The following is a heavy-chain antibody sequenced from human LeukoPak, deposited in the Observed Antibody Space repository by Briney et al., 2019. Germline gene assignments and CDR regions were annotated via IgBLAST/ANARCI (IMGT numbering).Heavy chain of an antibody. Sequence: SETLSLTCTVSGGSISGSAYYWGWIRQPPGKGLEWIGSIYYSGSTYYNPSLKSRVTISVDTSKNQFSLKLSSVTAADTAVYYCASILSGGDRELDYWGQGTLVTVSS. J-gene: IGHJ4*02. CDR3: ASILSGGDRELDY. CDR1: GGSISGSAYY. V-gene: IGHV4-39*01. D-gene: IGHD3-10*02. CDR2: IYYSGST.